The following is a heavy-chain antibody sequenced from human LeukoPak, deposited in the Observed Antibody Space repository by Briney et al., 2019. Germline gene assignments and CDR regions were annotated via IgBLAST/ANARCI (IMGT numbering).Heavy chain of an antibody. V-gene: IGHV1-69*06. CDR1: GGTFSSYA. J-gene: IGHJ4*02. CDR3: ARAPHAVTTFLDY. Sequence: EASVKVSCKASGGTFSSYAISWVRQAPGQGLEWMGGIIPIFGTANYAQKFQGRVTITADKSTSTAYMELSSLRSEDTAVYYCARAPHAVTTFLDYWGQGTLVTVSS. D-gene: IGHD4-17*01. CDR2: IIPIFGTA.